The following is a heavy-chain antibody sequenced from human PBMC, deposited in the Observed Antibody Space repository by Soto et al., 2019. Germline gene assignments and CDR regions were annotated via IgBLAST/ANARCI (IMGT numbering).Heavy chain of an antibody. D-gene: IGHD6-19*01. Sequence: GESLKISCKGSGYSFTSYWIGWVRQMPGKGLEWMGIIYPGDSDTRYSPSFQGQVTISADKSISTAYLQWSSLKASDTAMYYCARRSRDGCPHLSYYFDYWGQGTLVTVSS. CDR1: GYSFTSYW. CDR3: ARRSRDGCPHLSYYFDY. CDR2: IYPGDSDT. V-gene: IGHV5-51*01. J-gene: IGHJ4*02.